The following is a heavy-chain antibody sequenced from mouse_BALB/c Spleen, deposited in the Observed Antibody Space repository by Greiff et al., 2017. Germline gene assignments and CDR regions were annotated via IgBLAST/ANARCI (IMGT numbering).Heavy chain of an antibody. J-gene: IGHJ3*01. D-gene: IGHD1-1*01. Sequence: QVQLKESGAELVKPGASVKLSCTASGYTFTSYYMYWVKQRPGQGLEWIGEISPSNSGTNFTEKVKSRATMSIDKSSSTTYMQLINLTSEDSAVYSCTRPHCGSSSAWFAYWGQGTLVTVSA. V-gene: IGHV1S81*02. CDR1: GYTFTSYY. CDR3: TRPHCGSSSAWFAY. CDR2: ISPSNSGT.